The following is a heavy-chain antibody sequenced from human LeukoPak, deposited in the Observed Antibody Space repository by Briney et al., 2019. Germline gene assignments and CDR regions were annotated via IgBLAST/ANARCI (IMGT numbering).Heavy chain of an antibody. V-gene: IGHV3-33*08. CDR1: GFTFSDYY. Sequence: GGSLRLSCAASGFTFSDYYMSWIRQAPGKGLEWVAVIWYDGSNKYYADSVKGRFTISRDNSKNTLYLQMNSLRAEDTAVYYCARDLNVGYGSGTIRYGMDVWGQGTTVTVSS. CDR2: IWYDGSNK. CDR3: ARDLNVGYGSGTIRYGMDV. D-gene: IGHD3-10*01. J-gene: IGHJ6*02.